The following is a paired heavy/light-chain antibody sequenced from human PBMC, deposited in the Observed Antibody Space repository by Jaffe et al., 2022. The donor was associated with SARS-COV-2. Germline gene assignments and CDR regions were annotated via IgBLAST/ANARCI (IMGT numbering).Light chain of an antibody. V-gene: IGKV1-39*01. CDR1: QSISTY. Sequence: DIQMTQSPSSLSASVGDRVTITCRASQSISTYLNWYQQKEGRAPKLLIYAVSTLESGVPSRFSGSVSGTDFTLTISSLQPEDFATYYCQQSYSTPFTLGPGTKVHIK. CDR3: QQSYSTPFT. CDR2: AVS. J-gene: IGKJ3*01.
Heavy chain of an antibody. J-gene: IGHJ5*02. V-gene: IGHV3-30*04. Sequence: QVQLVESGGGVVQPGRSLRLSCAASGFTFTTYAMHWVRRAPGKGLEWVAFISFDQTYTYYADSVKGRFTISRDNSRNTLFLQMNSLRPEDTAVYYCAREGGGIYCNRNRCFGGRFDPWGQGTLVTVSS. CDR3: AREGGGIYCNRNRCFGGRFDP. CDR1: GFTFTTYA. CDR2: ISFDQTYT. D-gene: IGHD3-16*01.